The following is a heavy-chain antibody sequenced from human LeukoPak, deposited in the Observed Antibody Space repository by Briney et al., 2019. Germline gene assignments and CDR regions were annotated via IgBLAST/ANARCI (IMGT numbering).Heavy chain of an antibody. V-gene: IGHV3-23*01. Sequence: GSLRLSCAASGFTFSTYAMSWVRQAPGKGLEWVSAMSSSGDKTYYADSVKGRFTISRDNSKNTLYLQMNSLRPEDTAVYYCAKIGASGSYFDFWGQGTLVIVSS. J-gene: IGHJ4*02. CDR1: GFTFSTYA. D-gene: IGHD3-10*01. CDR2: MSSSGDKT. CDR3: AKIGASGSYFDF.